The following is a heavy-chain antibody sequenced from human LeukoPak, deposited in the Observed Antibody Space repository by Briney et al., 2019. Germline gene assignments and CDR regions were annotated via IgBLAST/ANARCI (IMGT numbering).Heavy chain of an antibody. Sequence: GGSLRLSCAASGFTFRNYWMHWVRHAPGKGLVWLSCINNDGSTTDYADSVKARFTISRDNAKNTLYLQMNSLRVEDTAVYYCARPDLMRELRFDPWGQGTLVTVSS. J-gene: IGHJ5*02. D-gene: IGHD1-7*01. CDR3: ARPDLMRELRFDP. CDR1: GFTFRNYW. V-gene: IGHV3-74*01. CDR2: INNDGSTT.